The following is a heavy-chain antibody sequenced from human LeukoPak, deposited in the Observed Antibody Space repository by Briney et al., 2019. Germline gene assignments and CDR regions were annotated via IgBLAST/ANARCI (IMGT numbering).Heavy chain of an antibody. CDR1: GGTFSSYA. V-gene: IGHV1-69*13. CDR3: ASPIDYGARLGGYYGMDF. J-gene: IGHJ6*02. Sequence: GASVKVSCTASGGTFSSYAISWVRQAPGQGLEWMGGIIPIFGTANYAQKFQGRVTITADESTSTAYMELSSLRSEDTAVYYWASPIDYGARLGGYYGMDFWGQGTPATVSS. CDR2: IIPIFGTA. D-gene: IGHD4/OR15-4a*01.